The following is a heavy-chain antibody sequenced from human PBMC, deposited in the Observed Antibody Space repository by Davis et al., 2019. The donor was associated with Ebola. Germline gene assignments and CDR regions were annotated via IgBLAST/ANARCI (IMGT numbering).Heavy chain of an antibody. CDR1: GFTFSRYE. J-gene: IGHJ5*02. CDR2: ISSSGSTI. V-gene: IGHV3-48*03. CDR3: ARDLGFNWFDP. Sequence: GGSLRLSCAASGFTFSRYELTWVRQAPGKGLEWVSYISSSGSTIYYADSVKGRFTISRDNAKNSLYLQMNSLRAEDTAVYYCARDLGFNWFDPWGQGTLVTVSS.